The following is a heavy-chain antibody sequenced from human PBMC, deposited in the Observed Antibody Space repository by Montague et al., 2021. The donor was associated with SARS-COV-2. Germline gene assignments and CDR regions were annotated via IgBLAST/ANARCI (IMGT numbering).Heavy chain of an antibody. CDR2: ISYSGGIT. J-gene: IGHJ4*02. Sequence: SLRLSCAASGFTFSSYEMNWVRQAPGKGLEWLSSISYSGGITNYADSVRGRFTISRDFAKNSLYPQMNSLRAEDTAVYYCVREGSGWFFDYWGQGALVTVSS. CDR3: VREGSGWFFDY. D-gene: IGHD2-15*01. CDR1: GFTFSSYE. V-gene: IGHV3-48*03.